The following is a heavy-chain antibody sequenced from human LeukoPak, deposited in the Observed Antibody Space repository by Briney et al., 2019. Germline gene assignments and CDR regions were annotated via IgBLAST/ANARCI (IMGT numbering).Heavy chain of an antibody. CDR1: GGSISSYY. Sequence: SDTLSLTCTVSGGSISSYYWSWIRQPPGKGLEWIGYIYYSGSTNYNPSLKSRVTISVDTSKNQFSLKLSSVTAADTAVYYCARKGGYSFDYWGQGTLVTVSS. V-gene: IGHV4-59*08. CDR2: IYYSGST. J-gene: IGHJ4*02. CDR3: ARKGGYSFDY.